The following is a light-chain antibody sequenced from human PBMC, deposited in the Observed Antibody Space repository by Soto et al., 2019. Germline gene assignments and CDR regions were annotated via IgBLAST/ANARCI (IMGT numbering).Light chain of an antibody. Sequence: IVLTRSPGTLSLSPGERATLSCWASQSVSFSYLAWYQQKPGQAPRLLIYGASSRAAGIPNRFSGSGSGTDFTLTFSRLEPEDFAVYYCQQYGSSPGTFGQGTKLEIK. V-gene: IGKV3-20*01. CDR3: QQYGSSPGT. CDR1: QSVSFSY. CDR2: GAS. J-gene: IGKJ2*01.